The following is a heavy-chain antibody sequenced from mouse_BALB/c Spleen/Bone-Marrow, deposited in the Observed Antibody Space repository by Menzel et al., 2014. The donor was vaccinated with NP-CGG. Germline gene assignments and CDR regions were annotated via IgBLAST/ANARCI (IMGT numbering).Heavy chain of an antibody. CDR1: GFSLTSYG. CDR3: ASYGNYFDY. J-gene: IGHJ2*01. Sequence: VQLQQSGPGLVAPSQSLSITCTVSGFSLTSYGVHWVRQPPGKGLEWLGVIWAGGSTNYNSALMSRLSISKDNSKSQVFLKMNSLQTDDTAMYYCASYGNYFDYWGQGTTLTVPS. CDR2: IWAGGST. V-gene: IGHV2-9*02. D-gene: IGHD2-1*01.